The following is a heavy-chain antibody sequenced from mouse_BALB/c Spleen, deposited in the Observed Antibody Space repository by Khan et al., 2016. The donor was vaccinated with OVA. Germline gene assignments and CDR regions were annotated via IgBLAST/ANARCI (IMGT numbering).Heavy chain of an antibody. V-gene: IGHV5-17*02. CDR3: ATSYYYGYYFDY. Sequence: EVQLQESGGGLVQPGGSRKLSCAASGFTFSSYGMHWVRQAPEKGLEWVAYISGDSSTIYYIDTVKGRFTISRDNPKNTLSLQMTSLMSEDTAMYYCATSYYYGYYFDYWGPGTTLTVSS. CDR1: GFTFSSYG. J-gene: IGHJ2*01. CDR2: ISGDSSTI. D-gene: IGHD1-1*01.